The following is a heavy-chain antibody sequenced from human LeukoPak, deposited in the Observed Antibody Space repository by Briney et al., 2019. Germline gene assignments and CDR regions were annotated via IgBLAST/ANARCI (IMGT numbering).Heavy chain of an antibody. CDR2: VSGSGGST. V-gene: IGHV3-23*01. Sequence: PGGSLRLSCAASGFTFYSYAMSWVRQAPGKGLEWVSVVSGSGGSTYYADSVRGRFTTSRDNSKNTLYLQMNSLRAEDTAVYYCAKGITIFGGFDYWGQGTLVAVSS. J-gene: IGHJ4*02. D-gene: IGHD3-3*01. CDR3: AKGITIFGGFDY. CDR1: GFTFYSYA.